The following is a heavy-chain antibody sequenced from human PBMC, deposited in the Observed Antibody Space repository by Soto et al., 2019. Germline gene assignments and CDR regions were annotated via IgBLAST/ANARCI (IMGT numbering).Heavy chain of an antibody. J-gene: IGHJ4*02. CDR2: INHSGST. CDR3: ARGLVDDFWSGSLKVPYYFDY. V-gene: IGHV4-34*01. CDR1: GGSFSGYY. D-gene: IGHD3-3*01. Sequence: SETLSLTCAVYGGSFSGYYWSWIRQPPGKGLEWIGEINHSGSTNYNPSLKSRVTISVDTSKNQFSLKLSSVTAADTAVYYCARGLVDDFWSGSLKVPYYFDYWGQGTLVTVSS.